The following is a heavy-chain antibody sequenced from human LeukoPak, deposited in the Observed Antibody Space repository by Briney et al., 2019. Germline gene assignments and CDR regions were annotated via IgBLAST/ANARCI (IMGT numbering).Heavy chain of an antibody. Sequence: GRSLRLSCAASGFTFSSYGMHWVRQAPGKGLGWVSAISGSGGSTYYADSVKGRFTISRDNSKNTLYLQMNSLRAEDTAVYYCAKESGWYAPGAFDYWGQGTLVTVSS. CDR2: ISGSGGST. CDR3: AKESGWYAPGAFDY. J-gene: IGHJ4*02. D-gene: IGHD6-19*01. CDR1: GFTFSSYG. V-gene: IGHV3-23*01.